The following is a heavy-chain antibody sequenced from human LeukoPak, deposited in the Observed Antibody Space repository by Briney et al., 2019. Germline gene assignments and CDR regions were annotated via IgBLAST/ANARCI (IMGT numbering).Heavy chain of an antibody. D-gene: IGHD6-6*01. J-gene: IGHJ6*04. CDR1: GFTFSGSA. CDR2: IRSKANSYAT. CDR3: TIAARPLADV. V-gene: IGHV3-73*01. Sequence: PGGSLRLSCAASGFTFSGSAMHWVRLASGKGLEWVGRIRSKANSYATAYAASVKGRFTISRDDSKNTAYLQMNSLKTEDTAVYYCTIAARPLADVWGKGTTVTVSS.